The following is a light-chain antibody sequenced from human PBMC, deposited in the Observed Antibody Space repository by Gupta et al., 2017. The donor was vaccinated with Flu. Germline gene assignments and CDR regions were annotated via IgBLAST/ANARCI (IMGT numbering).Light chain of an antibody. V-gene: IGLV1-47*01. J-gene: IGLJ3*02. CDR1: SSNIGSNY. CDR3: AAWDDSRSGWV. Sequence: QSVLTQPPSASGTPGQRVTISCSGTSSNIGSNYVYWYQQLPGTAPKLLIYRNNQRPSGVPARFSGSKSGTSASLATSGLRAEDEADYYCAAWDDSRSGWVFGGGTKLTVL. CDR2: RNN.